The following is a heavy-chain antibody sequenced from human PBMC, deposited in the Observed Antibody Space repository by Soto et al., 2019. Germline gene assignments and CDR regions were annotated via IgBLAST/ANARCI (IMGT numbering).Heavy chain of an antibody. V-gene: IGHV5-51*01. Sequence: GEALKISCKGSGYSFSNYWIGWVRQMTGKGLEWVGIIYPGESDSRYSPSFQGQVTISADKSISTAHLQWNSLKASDSAMYYCARMVTSFQYNSFDPWGQGTLVTVSS. CDR1: GYSFSNYW. J-gene: IGHJ5*02. D-gene: IGHD2-21*02. CDR3: ARMVTSFQYNSFDP. CDR2: IYPGESDS.